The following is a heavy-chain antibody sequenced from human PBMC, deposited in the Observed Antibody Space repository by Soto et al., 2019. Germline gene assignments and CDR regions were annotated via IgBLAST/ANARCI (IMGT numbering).Heavy chain of an antibody. D-gene: IGHD3-16*02. Sequence: ETLYLTFTVAGGSISSYYWSLIRQPAGKGLEWIGRIYTSGSTNYNPSLKSRVTMSVDTSKNQFSLKLSSVTAAETAVYYCARDRDYYDYVWGSYRYTSVGFDYWGQGTLVTVYS. CDR3: ARDRDYYDYVWGSYRYTSVGFDY. J-gene: IGHJ4*02. CDR2: IYTSGST. V-gene: IGHV4-4*07. CDR1: GGSISSYY.